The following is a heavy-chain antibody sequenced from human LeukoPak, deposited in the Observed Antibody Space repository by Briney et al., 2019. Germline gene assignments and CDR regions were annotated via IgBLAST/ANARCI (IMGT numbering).Heavy chain of an antibody. J-gene: IGHJ4*02. D-gene: IGHD1-26*01. CDR2: ISSSSSYI. V-gene: IGHV3-21*04. CDR3: ARLVGATSPIDY. Sequence: GGSLRLSCAASGFTFSSYSMNWVRQAPGKGLEWVSSISSSSSYIYYADSVKGRFTISRDNAKNSLYLQMNSLRAEDTAVYYCARLVGATSPIDYWGQGTLVTVSS. CDR1: GFTFSSYS.